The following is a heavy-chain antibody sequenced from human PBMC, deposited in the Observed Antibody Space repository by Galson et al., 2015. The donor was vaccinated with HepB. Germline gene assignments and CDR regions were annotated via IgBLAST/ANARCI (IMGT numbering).Heavy chain of an antibody. CDR1: GFTFSDYY. J-gene: IGHJ6*03. CDR3: ARLQSNYYYMDV. CDR2: ISSSSSYT. Sequence: SLRLSCAASGFTFSDYYMSWIRQAPGKGLEWVSYISSSSSYTNYADSVKGRFTISRDNAKNSLYLQMNSLRAEDTAVYYCARLQSNYYYMDVWGKGTTVTVSS. D-gene: IGHD6-6*01. V-gene: IGHV3-11*06.